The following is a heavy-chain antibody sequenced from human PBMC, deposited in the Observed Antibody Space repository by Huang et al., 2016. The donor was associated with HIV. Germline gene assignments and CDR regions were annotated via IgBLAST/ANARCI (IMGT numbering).Heavy chain of an antibody. CDR1: AYTLTELS. J-gene: IGHJ4*02. CDR2: FDPEIGET. CDR3: ATGFDVFFDF. V-gene: IGHV1-24*01. D-gene: IGHD3-9*01. Sequence: QVQLVQSRAEVKKPGASVKVSCKVSAYTLTELSIHWVRQPPGKGLEWMGGFDPEIGETIYAQKFQGRGTMTEDTATETAFMELSGLRPEDTAVYYCATGFDVFFDFWGQGTLVTVSS.